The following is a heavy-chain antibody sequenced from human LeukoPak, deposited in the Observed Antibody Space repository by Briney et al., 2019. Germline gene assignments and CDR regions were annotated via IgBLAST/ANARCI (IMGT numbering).Heavy chain of an antibody. J-gene: IGHJ4*02. D-gene: IGHD1-26*01. CDR1: GFTFSSYG. CDR3: AKGGEVGASSLPCDY. CDR2: IWYDGSNK. V-gene: IGHV3-33*06. Sequence: GGSLRLSCAASGFTFSSYGMHWVRQAPGKGLEWVAVIWYDGSNKYYADSVKGRFTISRDNSKNTLYLQMNSLRAEDTAVYYCAKGGEVGASSLPCDYWAREPWSPSPQ.